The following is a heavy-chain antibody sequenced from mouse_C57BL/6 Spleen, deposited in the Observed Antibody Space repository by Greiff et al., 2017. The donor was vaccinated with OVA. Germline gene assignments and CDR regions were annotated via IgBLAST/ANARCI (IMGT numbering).Heavy chain of an antibody. CDR3: ARSGYYSNDAMDY. CDR1: GYTFTSYW. J-gene: IGHJ4*01. V-gene: IGHV1-69*01. CDR2: IDPSDSYT. Sequence: VQLQQPGAELVMPGASVKLSCKASGYTFTSYWMHWVKQRPGQGLEWIGEIDPSDSYTNYNQKFKGKSTLTVDKSSSTAYMQLSSLTSEDSAVYYCARSGYYSNDAMDYWGQGTSVTDSS. D-gene: IGHD2-5*01.